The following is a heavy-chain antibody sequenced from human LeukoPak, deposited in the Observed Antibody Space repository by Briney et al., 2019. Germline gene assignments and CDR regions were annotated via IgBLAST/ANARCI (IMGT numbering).Heavy chain of an antibody. Sequence: GGSLRLSCAASGFAFSSYSMNWVRQAPGKGLEWVSSISSSSSYIYYADSVKGRFTISRDNAKNSLYLQMNSLRAEDTAVYYCARYFGGGETFDYWGQGTLVTVSS. D-gene: IGHD3-9*01. J-gene: IGHJ4*02. V-gene: IGHV3-21*01. CDR3: ARYFGGGETFDY. CDR2: ISSSSSYI. CDR1: GFAFSSYS.